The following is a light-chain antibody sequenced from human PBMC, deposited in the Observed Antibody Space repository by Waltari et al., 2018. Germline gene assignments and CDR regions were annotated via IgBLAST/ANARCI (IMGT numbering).Light chain of an antibody. J-gene: IGKJ1*01. CDR2: GAF. V-gene: IGKV1-NL1*01. CDR1: QDLYYS. CDR3: QXXXSNPPX. Sequence: DIQMTQSPSSLSASVGDRVTISFRASQDLYYSLACSQQKPGKAPNLLLFGAFKLETGVPSXXSGSXSXTDXTLTISSLXXXXXATXYCQXXXSNPPXXGXXTK.